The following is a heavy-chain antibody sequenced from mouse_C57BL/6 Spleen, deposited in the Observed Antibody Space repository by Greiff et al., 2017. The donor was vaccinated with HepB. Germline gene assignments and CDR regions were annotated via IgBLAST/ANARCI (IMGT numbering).Heavy chain of an antibody. CDR3: ARAPYDGYPYWYFDV. J-gene: IGHJ1*03. D-gene: IGHD2-3*01. V-gene: IGHV5-16*01. Sequence: DVKLVESEGGLVQPGSSMKLSCTASGFTFSDYYMAWVRQVPEKGLEWVANINYDGSSTYYLDSLKSRFIISRDNAKNILYLQMSSLKSEDTATYYCARAPYDGYPYWYFDVWGTGTTVTVSS. CDR1: GFTFSDYY. CDR2: INYDGSST.